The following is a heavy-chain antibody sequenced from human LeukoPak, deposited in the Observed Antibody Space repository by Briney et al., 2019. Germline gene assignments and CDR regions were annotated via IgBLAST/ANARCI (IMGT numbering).Heavy chain of an antibody. D-gene: IGHD6-13*01. CDR1: GYTLTELS. CDR3: ATASWREGHGGAFDI. Sequence: ASVKVSCKVSGYTLTELSIHWVRQAPGKGLEWRGGFDPEDGETIYAQQFQGRVTMIEDTSTDTAYMELSSLRSEDTVLYYYATASWREGHGGAFDIWGQGTMVTVSS. CDR2: FDPEDGET. V-gene: IGHV1-24*01. J-gene: IGHJ3*02.